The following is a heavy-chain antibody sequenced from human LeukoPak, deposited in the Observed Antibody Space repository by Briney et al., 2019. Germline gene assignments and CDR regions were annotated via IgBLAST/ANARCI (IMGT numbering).Heavy chain of an antibody. CDR1: GFTFSSYA. CDR2: ISGSSGST. D-gene: IGHD4-17*01. CDR3: AKGEETTVTTLGLDY. J-gene: IGHJ4*02. Sequence: GGSLRLSCAASGFTFSSYAMSWVRQAPGKGLEWVSAISGSSGSTYYADSVKGRFTISRDNSKNTLYLQMNSLRAEDTAVYYCAKGEETTVTTLGLDYWGQGTLVTVSS. V-gene: IGHV3-23*01.